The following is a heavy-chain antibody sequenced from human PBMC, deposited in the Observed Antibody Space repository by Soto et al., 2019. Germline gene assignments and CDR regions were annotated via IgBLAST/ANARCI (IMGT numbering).Heavy chain of an antibody. CDR3: AIHWHYYDSSGYYSLRANWFDP. J-gene: IGHJ5*02. CDR2: IYYSGST. Sequence: PSETLSLTCTVSGGSISSSSYYWGWIRQPPGEGLEWIGSIYYSGSTYYNPSLKSRVTISVDTSKNQFSLKLSSVTAADTAVYYCAIHWHYYDSSGYYSLRANWFDPWGQGTLVTVSS. CDR1: GGSISSSSYY. V-gene: IGHV4-39*01. D-gene: IGHD3-22*01.